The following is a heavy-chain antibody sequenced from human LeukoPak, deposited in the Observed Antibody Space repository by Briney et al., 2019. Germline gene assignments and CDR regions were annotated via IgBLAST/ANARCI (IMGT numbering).Heavy chain of an antibody. V-gene: IGHV3-30*02. CDR2: IRYDVSAP. D-gene: IGHD4-17*01. CDR1: GFSSSNFV. Sequence: VGSLRLSCGAPGFSSSNFVMHWVRPAPGKGLEWVAYIRYDVSAPYYVDSVKGRFTLSRDNPKRMLCIQMNSVRAEDRAVYYCARSISVTTRSDFDYWGQGTLGTVSS. J-gene: IGHJ4*02. CDR3: ARSISVTTRSDFDY.